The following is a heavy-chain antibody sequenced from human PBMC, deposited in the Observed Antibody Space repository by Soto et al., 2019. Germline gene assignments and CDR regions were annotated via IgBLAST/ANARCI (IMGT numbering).Heavy chain of an antibody. Sequence: QVQLQESGPGLVKPSQTLSLTCTVSGGSISSGDYYWSWIRQPPGKGLEWIGYIYYSGSTYYNPSLKSRVTISVDTSKNQFSLKLSSVTAADTAVDYCARAGGCSGGSCYLFDYWGQGTLVTVSS. CDR3: ARAGGCSGGSCYLFDY. CDR1: GGSISSGDYY. CDR2: IYYSGST. D-gene: IGHD2-15*01. J-gene: IGHJ4*02. V-gene: IGHV4-30-4*01.